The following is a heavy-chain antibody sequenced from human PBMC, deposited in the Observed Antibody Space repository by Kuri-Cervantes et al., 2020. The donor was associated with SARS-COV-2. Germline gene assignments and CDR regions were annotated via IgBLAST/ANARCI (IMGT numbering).Heavy chain of an antibody. Sequence: GESLKISCAASGFNFRACAMSWVRQAPGKGLEWVSGISVSGDGTYYADSVKGRFTISRDNSKNALYLQMNSLRVEDTAVYYCARDRQPRLMDVWGKGTTVTVSS. V-gene: IGHV3-23*01. J-gene: IGHJ6*03. CDR1: GFNFRACA. D-gene: IGHD6-13*01. CDR3: ARDRQPRLMDV. CDR2: ISVSGDGT.